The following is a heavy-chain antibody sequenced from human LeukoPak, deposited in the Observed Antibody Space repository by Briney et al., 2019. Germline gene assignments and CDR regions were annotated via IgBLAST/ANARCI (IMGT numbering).Heavy chain of an antibody. CDR3: AMERRSPDAFDI. D-gene: IGHD1-1*01. CDR1: GFTFSSYS. V-gene: IGHV3-21*01. J-gene: IGHJ3*02. CDR2: ISSSSSYI. Sequence: GGSLRLSCAASGFTFSSYSMNWVRQAPGKGLEWVSSISSSSSYIYYADSVKGRFTISIDNAKNSLYLQMNSLRAEDTAVYYCAMERRSPDAFDIWGQGTMVTVSS.